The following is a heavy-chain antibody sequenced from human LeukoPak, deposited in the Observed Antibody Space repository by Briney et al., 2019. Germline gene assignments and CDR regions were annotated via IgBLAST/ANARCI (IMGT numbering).Heavy chain of an antibody. Sequence: SETLSLTCAVYGGSFSGYYWSGIPHPPGKGRDGIGEFIHSGSTNYNPSLKSRVTISVDTSKNQFSLKLSSVTAADTAVYYCARAGYYGSGSPLQIYYYGMDVWGQGTTVTVSS. D-gene: IGHD3-10*01. J-gene: IGHJ6*02. CDR3: ARAGYYGSGSPLQIYYYGMDV. V-gene: IGHV4-34*12. CDR2: FIHSGST. CDR1: GGSFSGYY.